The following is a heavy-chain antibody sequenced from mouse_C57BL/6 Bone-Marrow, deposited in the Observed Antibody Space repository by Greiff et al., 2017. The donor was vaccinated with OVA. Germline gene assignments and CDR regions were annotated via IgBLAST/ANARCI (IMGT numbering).Heavy chain of an antibody. CDR3: ARIGETAMDY. J-gene: IGHJ4*01. CDR1: GFSLSTFGMG. Sequence: QVTLQVSGPGILQPSQTLSLTCSFSGFSLSTFGMGVGWIRQPSGKGLEWLAHIWWGDDKYYNTALKSRLTISKNTSKNQVFLKIAKVDTADTATYDGARIGETAMDYWGQGTSVTVSA. V-gene: IGHV8-8*01. CDR2: IWWGDDK.